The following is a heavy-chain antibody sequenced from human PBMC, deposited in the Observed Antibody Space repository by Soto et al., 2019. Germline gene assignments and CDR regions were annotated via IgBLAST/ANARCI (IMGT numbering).Heavy chain of an antibody. J-gene: IGHJ6*02. CDR3: ARDLGYCSSTSCYVYGMDV. CDR1: GGTFSSYT. D-gene: IGHD2-2*01. Sequence: QVQLVQSGAEVKKPGSSVKVSCKASGGTFSSYTISWVRQAPGHGLEWMGRIIPILGIANYAQKFQGRVTITADKSTSTAYMELSSLRSEDTAVYYCARDLGYCSSTSCYVYGMDVWGQGTTVTVSS. CDR2: IIPILGIA. V-gene: IGHV1-69*08.